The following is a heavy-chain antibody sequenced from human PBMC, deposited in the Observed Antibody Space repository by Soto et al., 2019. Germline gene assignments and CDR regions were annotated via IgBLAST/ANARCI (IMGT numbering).Heavy chain of an antibody. Sequence: EVQLLESGGGLVQPGGSLRLSCAASGFTFSSYAMSWVRQAPGKGLEWVSAISGSGGSTYYADSVKGRFTISRDNSKNTLYLQMNSRRAEDTAVYYCAKSAVAGSIYYYYGMDVWGQGTTVTVSS. CDR1: GFTFSSYA. D-gene: IGHD6-19*01. V-gene: IGHV3-23*01. CDR3: AKSAVAGSIYYYYGMDV. J-gene: IGHJ6*02. CDR2: ISGSGGST.